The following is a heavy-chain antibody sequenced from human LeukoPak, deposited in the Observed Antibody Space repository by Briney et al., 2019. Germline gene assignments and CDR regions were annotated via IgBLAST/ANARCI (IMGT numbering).Heavy chain of an antibody. CDR2: ISGSGSGT. D-gene: IGHD3-10*01. CDR1: GFSFSSHA. Sequence: GGSLRLSCAASGFSFSSHAMNWVRQAPGKGLEWVSAISGSGSGTYYADSVKGRFTISRDNSKNTVYLQMSSLRAEDSAIYYCAKDIRGYNRPVDCWGQGTLVTVSS. V-gene: IGHV3-23*01. CDR3: AKDIRGYNRPVDC. J-gene: IGHJ4*02.